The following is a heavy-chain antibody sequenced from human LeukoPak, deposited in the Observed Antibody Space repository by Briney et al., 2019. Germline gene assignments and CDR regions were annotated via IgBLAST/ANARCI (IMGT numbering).Heavy chain of an antibody. CDR3: ARDQYSSSIDY. Sequence: GGSLRLSCAASEFTFSSYWMSWVRQAPGKGLEWVANIKQDGSEKYYVDSVKDRFTISRDNAKNSLYLQMNSLRAEDTAVYYCARDQYSSSIDYWSQGTLVTVSS. D-gene: IGHD6-6*01. CDR1: EFTFSSYW. V-gene: IGHV3-7*01. J-gene: IGHJ4*02. CDR2: IKQDGSEK.